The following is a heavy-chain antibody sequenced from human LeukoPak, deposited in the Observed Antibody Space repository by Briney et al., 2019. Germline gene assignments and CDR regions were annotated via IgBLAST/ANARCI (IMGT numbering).Heavy chain of an antibody. V-gene: IGHV4-59*01. Sequence: PSETLSLTCAVSGVSITRYYWTWLRQPPGKGLEYIAYIYYSGSTSYNPSLKSRVTISVDTSKNQFSLKLSSVTAADTAVYYCARSYDFWSGDSQFDDWGQGTLVTVP. CDR3: ARSYDFWSGDSQFDD. J-gene: IGHJ4*02. CDR1: GVSITRYY. D-gene: IGHD3-3*01. CDR2: IYYSGST.